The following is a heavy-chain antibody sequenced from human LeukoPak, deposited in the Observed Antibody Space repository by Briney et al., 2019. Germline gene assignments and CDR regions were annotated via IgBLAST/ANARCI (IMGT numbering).Heavy chain of an antibody. J-gene: IGHJ4*02. V-gene: IGHV1-46*03. D-gene: IGHD6-19*01. CDR1: GCTFTSYY. Sequence: ASVKVSCKASGCTFTSYYMHWVRQAPGQGLEWMGIINPSGGSTSYAQKFQGRVTMTRDTSTSTVYMELSSLRSEDTAVYYCARGPPEAVAGYYFDYWGQGTLVTVSS. CDR2: INPSGGST. CDR3: ARGPPEAVAGYYFDY.